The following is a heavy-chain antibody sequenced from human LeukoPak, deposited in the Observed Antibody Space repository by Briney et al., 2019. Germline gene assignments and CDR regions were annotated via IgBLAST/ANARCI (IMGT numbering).Heavy chain of an antibody. CDR3: ARDSSGIGAFDI. CDR1: GYTFTSYG. D-gene: IGHD6-19*01. CDR2: ISAYNGNT. Sequence: ASVKVSCKASGYTFTSYGISWARQAPGQGLEWMGWISAYNGNTNYAQKLQGRVTMTTDTSTSTAYMELRSLRSDDTAVYYCARDSSGIGAFDIWGQGTMVTVSS. V-gene: IGHV1-18*01. J-gene: IGHJ3*02.